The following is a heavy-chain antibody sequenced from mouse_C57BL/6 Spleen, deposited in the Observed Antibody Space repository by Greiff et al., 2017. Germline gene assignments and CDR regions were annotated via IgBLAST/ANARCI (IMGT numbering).Heavy chain of an antibody. CDR2: IDPSDSYT. CDR3: ARWGYYSVSSYFRYYFDY. J-gene: IGHJ2*01. V-gene: IGHV1-69*01. CDR1: GYTFTSYW. D-gene: IGHD1-1*01. Sequence: QVQLQQPGAELVMPGASVKLSCKASGYTFTSYWMHWVKQRPGQGLEWIGEIDPSDSYTNYNQKFKGKSTLTVDKSSSTAYMQLSSLKSEDSAVYYFARWGYYSVSSYFRYYFDYWGQGTTLTVSS.